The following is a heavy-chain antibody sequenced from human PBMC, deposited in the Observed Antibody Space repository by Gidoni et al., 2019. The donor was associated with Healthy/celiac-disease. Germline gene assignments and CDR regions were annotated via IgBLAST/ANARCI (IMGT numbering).Heavy chain of an antibody. Sequence: QLQLQESGPGLVKPSETLSLTCTVPGGSISSSRYYWGWLRPPPGKGLEWIGSIYYSGSTYYNPSLKSRVTISVDTSKNQFSLKLSAVTAADTAVYYCARHLYGSGSYYVGHFDYWGQGTLVTVSS. V-gene: IGHV4-39*01. D-gene: IGHD3-10*01. CDR3: ARHLYGSGSYYVGHFDY. CDR1: GGSISSSRYY. CDR2: IYYSGST. J-gene: IGHJ4*02.